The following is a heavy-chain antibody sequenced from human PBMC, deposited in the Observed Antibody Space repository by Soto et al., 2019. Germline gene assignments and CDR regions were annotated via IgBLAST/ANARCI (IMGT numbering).Heavy chain of an antibody. CDR2: ISSSGSTI. Sequence: GSLRLSCAASGFTFSSYEMNWIRQAPGKGLEWVSYISSSGSTIYYADSVKGRFTISRDNAKNSLYLQMNSLRAEDTAVYYCARVPGYGGNSWFDPWGQGTLVTVSS. CDR1: GFTFSSYE. D-gene: IGHD2-21*02. J-gene: IGHJ5*02. CDR3: ARVPGYGGNSWFDP. V-gene: IGHV3-48*03.